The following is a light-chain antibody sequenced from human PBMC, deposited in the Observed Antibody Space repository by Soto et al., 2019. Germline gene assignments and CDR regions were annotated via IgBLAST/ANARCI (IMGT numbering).Light chain of an antibody. CDR1: SGHSSYI. J-gene: IGLJ2*01. Sequence: QSVLTQSSSASASLGSSVKLTCTLSSGHSSYIIAWHQQQPGKAPRYLMKLEGSGSYNKGSGVPDRFSGSSSGADRYLTISNLQSEDEADYYCETWYSNTYRVFGGGTKVTVL. CDR2: LEGSGSY. CDR3: ETWYSNTYRV. V-gene: IGLV4-60*03.